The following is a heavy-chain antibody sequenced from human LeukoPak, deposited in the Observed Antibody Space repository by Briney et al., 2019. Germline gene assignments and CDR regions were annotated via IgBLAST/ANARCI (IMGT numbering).Heavy chain of an antibody. CDR1: GFTFSSYE. CDR3: ARDRVAAADDAFDI. Sequence: GGSLRLSCAASGFTFSSYEMNWVRQAPGKGLEWVSYISSSGNTIYYADSEKGRFTISRDNSKNSLYPQMNSLKAEDTAVYYCARDRVAAADDAFDIWGQGTMVTVSS. J-gene: IGHJ3*02. CDR2: ISSSGNTI. D-gene: IGHD6-13*01. V-gene: IGHV3-48*03.